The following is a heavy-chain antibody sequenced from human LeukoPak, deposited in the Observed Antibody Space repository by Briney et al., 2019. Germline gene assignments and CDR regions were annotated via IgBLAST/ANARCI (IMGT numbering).Heavy chain of an antibody. J-gene: IGHJ6*02. CDR2: FRGNGGYT. Sequence: GGSLRLSCAASGFTFSNYAMNWVRQAPGKGLEWVSTFRGNGGYTSYAASVKGRFTISRDDSKSTLYLQMNSLRAEDTALYYCSKGYGMDVWGQGTTVTVSS. CDR1: GFTFSNYA. V-gene: IGHV3-23*01. CDR3: SKGYGMDV.